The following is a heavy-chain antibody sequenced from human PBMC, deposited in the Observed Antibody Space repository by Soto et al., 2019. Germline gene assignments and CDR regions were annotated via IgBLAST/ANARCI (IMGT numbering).Heavy chain of an antibody. CDR2: ISSGSDTI. CDR1: GFVFSTYN. CDR3: ARDKDYGFDY. V-gene: IGHV3-48*04. D-gene: IGHD3-10*01. Sequence: GGSLRLSCAASGFVFSTYNMNWVRQVPGKGLEWVSYISSGSDTIYYADSVKGRFTISRDNAKNSLHLQMNSLGVEDTAVYYCARDKDYGFDYWGQGALVTVSS. J-gene: IGHJ4*02.